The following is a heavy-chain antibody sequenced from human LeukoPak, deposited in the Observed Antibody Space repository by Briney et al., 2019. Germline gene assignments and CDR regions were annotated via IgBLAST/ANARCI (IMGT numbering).Heavy chain of an antibody. V-gene: IGHV1-18*01. CDR2: ISAYNGNT. D-gene: IGHD3-3*01. CDR3: ARENRITIFAVVIIDLDY. J-gene: IGHJ4*02. Sequence: GASVKVSCKASGYTFTSYGISWVRQASGQGLEWMGWISAYNGNTNYAQKLQGRVTMTTDTSTSTAYMELRSLRSDDTAVYYCARENRITIFAVVIIDLDYWGQGTLDTVSS. CDR1: GYTFTSYG.